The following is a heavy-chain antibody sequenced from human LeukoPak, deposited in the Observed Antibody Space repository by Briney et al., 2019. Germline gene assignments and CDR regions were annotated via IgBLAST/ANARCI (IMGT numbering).Heavy chain of an antibody. Sequence: ASVKVSCKASGYTFTSYAFSWVRQAPGQGLEWIGWVSGYNGNTNYAQKVQGRVTMTTDTSTSTAYMELRSLRSDDTAVYYCARTGWGVPAAGDWFDPWGQGTLVTVSS. J-gene: IGHJ5*02. CDR1: GYTFTSYA. CDR3: ARTGWGVPAAGDWFDP. D-gene: IGHD2-2*01. CDR2: VSGYNGNT. V-gene: IGHV1-18*04.